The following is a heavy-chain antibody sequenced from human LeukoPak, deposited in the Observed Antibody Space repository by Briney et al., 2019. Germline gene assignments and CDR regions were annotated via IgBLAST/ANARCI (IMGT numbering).Heavy chain of an antibody. D-gene: IGHD6-13*01. CDR2: IYSGGST. CDR3: ARVWGSSWFDY. V-gene: IGHV3-53*04. J-gene: IGHJ4*02. Sequence: PGGSLRLSCAASGFTFSSYAMSWVRQAPGKGLEWVSVIYSGGSTYYADSVKGRFTISRHNSKNTLYLQMNSLRAEDTAVYYCARVWGSSWFDYWGQGTLVTVSS. CDR1: GFTFSSYA.